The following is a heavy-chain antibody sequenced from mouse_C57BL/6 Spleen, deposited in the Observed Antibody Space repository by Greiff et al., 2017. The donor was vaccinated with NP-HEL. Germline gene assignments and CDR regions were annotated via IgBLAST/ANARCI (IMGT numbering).Heavy chain of an antibody. Sequence: VQLQQPGAELVMPGASVKLSCKASGYTFTSYWMHWVKQRPGQGLEWIGEIDPSDSYTNYNQKFKGKSTLTVDKSSSTAYMQLRSLTSEDSAVYYCARGDYGTFDVWGTGTTVTVSS. J-gene: IGHJ1*03. CDR3: ARGDYGTFDV. CDR2: IDPSDSYT. V-gene: IGHV1-69*01. D-gene: IGHD1-1*01. CDR1: GYTFTSYW.